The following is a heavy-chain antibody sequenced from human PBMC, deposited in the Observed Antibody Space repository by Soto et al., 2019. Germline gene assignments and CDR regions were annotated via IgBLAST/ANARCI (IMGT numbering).Heavy chain of an antibody. CDR1: GGSISSSSHY. D-gene: IGHD5-12*01. J-gene: IGHJ6*02. CDR3: ARFSGYDYSEFYYGMDV. V-gene: IGHV4-39*01. Sequence: SDTLSLTCTVSGGSISSSSHYRGWIRQPPGKGLEWIASIYYSGSTYHNPSLKSRVSISVDTSKNQFSLKLSSVTAADTAVYYCARFSGYDYSEFYYGMDVWGQGTTVTVSS. CDR2: IYYSGST.